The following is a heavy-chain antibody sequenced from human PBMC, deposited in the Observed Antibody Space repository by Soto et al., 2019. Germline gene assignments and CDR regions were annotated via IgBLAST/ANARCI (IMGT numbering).Heavy chain of an antibody. V-gene: IGHV4-39*01. CDR2: IDYSGTT. CDR1: GGSISRSDYY. J-gene: IGHJ4*02. D-gene: IGHD2-2*01. Sequence: QLQLQESGPGLVKPSETLSLTCTVSGGSISRSDYYWGWIRQPPGEGLEWIGRIDYSGTTYYSPSLKSRVAISVVASKNQLSLNLNSVTAADMAVYYSVGCERDLPSTSCEFAYWGQGTLVTASS. CDR3: VGCERDLPSTSCEFAY.